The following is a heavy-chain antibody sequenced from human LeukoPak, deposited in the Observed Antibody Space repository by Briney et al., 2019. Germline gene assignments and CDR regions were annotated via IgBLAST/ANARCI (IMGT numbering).Heavy chain of an antibody. D-gene: IGHD1-26*01. CDR1: GGSISSYY. CDR2: IYYSGST. J-gene: IGHJ4*02. Sequence: SEALSLTCTVSGGSISSYYWSWIRQPPGKGLEWIGYIYYSGSTNYNPSLKSRVTISVDTSRNQFSLKLSSVTAADTAVYYCARLARYLRYSGGYFDSWGQGTLVTVSS. CDR3: ARLARYLRYSGGYFDS. V-gene: IGHV4-59*08.